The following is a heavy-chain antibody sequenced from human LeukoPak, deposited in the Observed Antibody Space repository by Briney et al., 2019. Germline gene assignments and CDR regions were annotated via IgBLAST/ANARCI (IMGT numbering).Heavy chain of an antibody. CDR1: GGSISRGSHY. Sequence: SETLSLTCTGSGGSISRGSHYWSWIRQPAGKGLEWIGRIYTSGSTNYNPSLKSRVTISVDTSKNQFSLKLSSVTAADTAVYYCAREMTTVSLVYYYYYMDVWGKGTTVTVSS. V-gene: IGHV4-61*02. D-gene: IGHD4-11*01. CDR3: AREMTTVSLVYYYYYMDV. CDR2: IYTSGST. J-gene: IGHJ6*03.